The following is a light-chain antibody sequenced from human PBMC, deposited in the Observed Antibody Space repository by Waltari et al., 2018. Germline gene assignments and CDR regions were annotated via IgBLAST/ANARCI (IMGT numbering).Light chain of an antibody. CDR2: GAS. J-gene: IGKJ2*01. Sequence: MVLTQSLGPLPLSPRVSATLTCRASQTLSKNYLACYQQKPGQAPRLLIYGASSRAGGIPDRFSGSGSGTYFTLTISRLEPDDFAMYYCQQYGSSVLYTFGQGTKLEIK. CDR1: QTLSKNY. V-gene: IGKV3-20*01. CDR3: QQYGSSVLYT.